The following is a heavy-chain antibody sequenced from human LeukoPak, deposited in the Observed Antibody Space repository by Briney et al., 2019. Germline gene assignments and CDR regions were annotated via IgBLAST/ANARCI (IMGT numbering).Heavy chain of an antibody. V-gene: IGHV3-23*01. J-gene: IGHJ4*02. CDR1: GFTFSSYA. Sequence: GGSLRLSCAASGFTFSSYAMSWVRQAPGKGLEWVSAISGVGGRTYYADSVKGRFTISRDISKNTLYLQMNSLRAEDTAVYYCASTYYYDSSGYLHYWGQGTLVTVSS. D-gene: IGHD3-22*01. CDR3: ASTYYYDSSGYLHY. CDR2: ISGVGGRT.